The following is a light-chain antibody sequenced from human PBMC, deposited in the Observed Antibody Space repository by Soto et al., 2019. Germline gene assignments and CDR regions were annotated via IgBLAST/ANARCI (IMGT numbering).Light chain of an antibody. CDR2: DVS. J-gene: IGLJ3*02. Sequence: QSALTQPASVSGSPGQSITISCTGTSSDVGGYNYVSWYQQYPGKAPKVMIFDVSNRPSGVSDRFSGSNSGNTAFLTISGLQAEDEADYYCSSYTSSSTRLFGGGTKLTVL. V-gene: IGLV2-14*01. CDR1: SSDVGGYNY. CDR3: SSYTSSSTRL.